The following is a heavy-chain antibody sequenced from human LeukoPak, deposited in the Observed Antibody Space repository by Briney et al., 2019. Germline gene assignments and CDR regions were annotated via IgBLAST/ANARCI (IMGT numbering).Heavy chain of an antibody. D-gene: IGHD4-23*01. CDR2: IYHSGST. Sequence: SETLSLTCAVSGGSISSSSGNCWTWVRQPPGKGLEWIGEIYHSGSTNYNPSLKSRVTMLLDKSKNQFSLRLSSVTAADTAVYYCARNGGNSDFDYWGQGTLVTVSS. CDR1: GGSISSSSGNC. J-gene: IGHJ4*02. V-gene: IGHV4-4*02. CDR3: ARNGGNSDFDY.